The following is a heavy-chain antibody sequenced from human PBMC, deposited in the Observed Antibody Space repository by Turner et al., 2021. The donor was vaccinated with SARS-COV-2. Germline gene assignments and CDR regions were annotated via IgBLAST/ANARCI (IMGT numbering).Heavy chain of an antibody. CDR2: VYYGGST. V-gene: IGHV4-59*01. CDR1: GGSISSYY. Sequence: VQLQESGPGLVKPSETLSLTCTVSGGSISSYYWSWIRQPPGKGLEWIAYVYYGGSTQSNPSLKSRVTISVDTSTNQFSLNLTSVTAADTAVYYCARAGDGYNQALYYYGIDVWGPGTTVTVSS. D-gene: IGHD3-10*01. J-gene: IGHJ6*02. CDR3: ARAGDGYNQALYYYGIDV.